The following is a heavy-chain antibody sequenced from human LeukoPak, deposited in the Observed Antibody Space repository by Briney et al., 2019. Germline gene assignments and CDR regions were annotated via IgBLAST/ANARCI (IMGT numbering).Heavy chain of an antibody. J-gene: IGHJ6*02. V-gene: IGHV3-21*01. CDR3: ARDPDSGYDWHYYGMDV. D-gene: IGHD5-12*01. CDR1: GFTLSSYS. Sequence: GGSLRLSCAASGFTLSSYSMNWVRQAPGKGLEWVSSISSSSSYIYYADSVKGRFTISRDNAKNSLYLQMNSLRAEDTAVYYCARDPDSGYDWHYYGMDVWGQGTTVTVSS. CDR2: ISSSSSYI.